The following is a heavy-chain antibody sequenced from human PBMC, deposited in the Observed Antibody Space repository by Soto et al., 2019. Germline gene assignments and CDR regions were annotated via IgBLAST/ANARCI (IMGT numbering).Heavy chain of an antibody. D-gene: IGHD2-21*01. V-gene: IGHV3-33*01. Sequence: QVQLVESGGGVVQPGRSLRLSCEASGFTFSSYGMHWVRQAPGKGLEWVAVIWYDGSNKYYADSVKGRFTISRDNSKNTLYLLMNSLRAEYTAVYYCARRGRVVVNGGMVVWGQGTTVTVFS. CDR2: IWYDGSNK. CDR1: GFTFSSYG. J-gene: IGHJ6*02. CDR3: ARRGRVVVNGGMVV.